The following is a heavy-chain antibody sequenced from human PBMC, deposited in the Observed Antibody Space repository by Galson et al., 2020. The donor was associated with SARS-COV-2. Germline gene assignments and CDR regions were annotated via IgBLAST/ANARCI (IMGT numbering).Heavy chain of an antibody. CDR1: GFTFSTYA. D-gene: IGHD1-1*01. V-gene: IGHV3-30*09. CDR3: AKRGGPPTGKDNWFDT. J-gene: IGHJ5*02. Sequence: TGGSLRLSCAASGFTFSTYAMHWVRQAPGQGLEWVALIGYDGNNKFYADSVKGRFAISRDNAQSTLFLQMNSLGTDDTAVYYCAKRGGPPTGKDNWFDTWGQGTLVTVSS. CDR2: IGYDGNNK.